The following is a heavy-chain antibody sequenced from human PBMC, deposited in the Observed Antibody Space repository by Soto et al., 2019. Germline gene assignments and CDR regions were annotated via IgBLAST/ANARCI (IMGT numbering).Heavy chain of an antibody. CDR2: IWYDGSNK. Sequence: QVQLVESGGGVVQPGRSLRLSCAASGFTFSSYGMHWVRQAPGKGLEWVAVIWYDGSNKYYADSVKGRFTISRDNSKNTLYLQMNSLRAEDTAVYYCAREGDGYNPAQGTFDYWGQGTLVTVSS. V-gene: IGHV3-33*01. J-gene: IGHJ4*02. CDR3: AREGDGYNPAQGTFDY. D-gene: IGHD5-12*01. CDR1: GFTFSSYG.